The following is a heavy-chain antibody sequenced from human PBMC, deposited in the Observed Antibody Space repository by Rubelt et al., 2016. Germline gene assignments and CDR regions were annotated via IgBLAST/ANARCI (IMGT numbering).Heavy chain of an antibody. Sequence: GLEWIGYIYYSGSTNYNPSLKSRVTISVDTSKNQFSLKLSSVTAADTAVYYCARQISGSFTGLIDYWGQGTLVTVSS. CDR2: IYYSGST. V-gene: IGHV4-59*08. CDR3: ARQISGSFTGLIDY. J-gene: IGHJ4*02. D-gene: IGHD1-26*01.